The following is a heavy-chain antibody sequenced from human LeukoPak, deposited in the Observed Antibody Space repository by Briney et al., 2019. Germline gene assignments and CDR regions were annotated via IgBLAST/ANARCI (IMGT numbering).Heavy chain of an antibody. J-gene: IGHJ5*02. D-gene: IGHD5-18*01. CDR3: ANRVGYSYEA. Sequence: GGSLRLSCAASGFTFSSHVMSWVRQAPGKGLEWVSAIGATGAGTYYADSVKGRFTISRDNSKNTLYLQMNSLRAEDTAVYYCANRVGYSYEAWGQGTLVTVSS. CDR1: GFTFSSHV. CDR2: IGATGAGT. V-gene: IGHV3-23*01.